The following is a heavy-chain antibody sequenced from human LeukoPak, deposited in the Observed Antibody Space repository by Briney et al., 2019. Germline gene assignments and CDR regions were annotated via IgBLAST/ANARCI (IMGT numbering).Heavy chain of an antibody. D-gene: IGHD6-19*01. V-gene: IGHV3-11*01. CDR1: GFTFSDYH. CDR2: ISSSGSTI. J-gene: IGHJ4*02. Sequence: GGSLRLSRAASGFTFSDYHMSWIRQAPGKGLEWVSYISSSGSTIYYADSVKGRFTISRDNAKNSLYLQMNSLRAEDTAVYYCARMGAVAGYPYYFDYWGQGTLATVSS. CDR3: ARMGAVAGYPYYFDY.